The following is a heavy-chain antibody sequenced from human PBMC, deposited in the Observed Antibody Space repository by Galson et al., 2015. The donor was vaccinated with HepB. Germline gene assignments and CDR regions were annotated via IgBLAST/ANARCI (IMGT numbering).Heavy chain of an antibody. CDR2: IKRKSDGGTI. J-gene: IGHJ4*02. Sequence: SLRLSCAASGLALSNAWMAWVRQAPGKGLEWVGRIKRKSDGGTIDYAAPVKGRFTISRDDSENKLFLQMNSLKTEDTGVYYCTTELWINNGWYPYWGQGALVTV. CDR1: GLALSNAW. V-gene: IGHV3-15*01. CDR3: TTELWINNGWYPY. D-gene: IGHD6-19*01.